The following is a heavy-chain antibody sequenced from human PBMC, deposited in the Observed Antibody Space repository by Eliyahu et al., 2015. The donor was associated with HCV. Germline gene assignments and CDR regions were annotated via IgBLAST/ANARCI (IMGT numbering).Heavy chain of an antibody. J-gene: IGHJ4*02. V-gene: IGHV2-5*02. D-gene: IGHD3-3*02. CDR1: GFSPNPWGEG. CDR2: IYWDDEK. CDR3: ARPYISSSSFDS. Sequence: QITLRESGPTRVKPTQTLTLTCTFSGFSPNPWGEGVGWIRQPPGKALEWLGFIYWDDEKRYSPSLRNRLTITKDNSKNLVVLTMTNMDPVDTGTYYCARPYISSSSFDSWGQGILVTVSS.